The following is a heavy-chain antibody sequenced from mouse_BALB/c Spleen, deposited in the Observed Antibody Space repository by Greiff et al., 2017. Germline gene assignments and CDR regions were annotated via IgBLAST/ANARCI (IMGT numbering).Heavy chain of an antibody. D-gene: IGHD2-2*01. CDR2: IWAGGST. V-gene: IGHV2-9*02. Sequence: VKVVESGPGLVAPSQSLSITCTVSGFSLTSYGVHWVRQPPGKGLEWLGVIWAGGSTNYNSALMSRLSISKDNSKSQVFLKMNSLQTDDTAMYYCASHGYHVSEFAYWGQGTLVTVSA. CDR3: ASHGYHVSEFAY. CDR1: GFSLTSYG. J-gene: IGHJ3*01.